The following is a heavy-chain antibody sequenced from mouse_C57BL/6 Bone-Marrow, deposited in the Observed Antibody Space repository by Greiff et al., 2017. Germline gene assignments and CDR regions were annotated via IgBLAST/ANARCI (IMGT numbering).Heavy chain of an antibody. CDR2: IWSGGST. D-gene: IGHD2-14*01. CDR1: GFSLTSYG. Sequence: VQLQQSGPGLVQPSQSLSITCTVSGFSLTSYGVHWVRQSPGKGLEWLGVIWSGGSTDYNAAFISRLSISKDNSTSQVFFKMNSLQADDTAIYYCASKYDGYFDVWGTGTTVTVSS. CDR3: ASKYDGYFDV. J-gene: IGHJ1*03. V-gene: IGHV2-2*01.